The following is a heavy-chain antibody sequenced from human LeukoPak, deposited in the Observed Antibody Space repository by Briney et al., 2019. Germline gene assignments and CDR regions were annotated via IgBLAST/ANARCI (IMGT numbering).Heavy chain of an antibody. CDR3: ARTPRASNPGVVIDY. CDR2: INPSGGST. J-gene: IGHJ4*02. D-gene: IGHD2-2*01. CDR1: GYTFTSYY. V-gene: IGHV1-46*01. Sequence: GASVKVSCKASGYTFTSYYMHWVRQAPGQGLEWMGIINPSGGSTSYAQKFQGRVTMTRDTSISTAYMELSRLRSDDTAVYYCARTPRASNPGVVIDYWGQGTLVTVSS.